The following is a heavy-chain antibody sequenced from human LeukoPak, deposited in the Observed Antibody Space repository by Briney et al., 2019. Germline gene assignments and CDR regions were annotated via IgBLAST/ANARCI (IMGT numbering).Heavy chain of an antibody. CDR3: ARAGFGSSGWTEYYYYYYMDV. CDR1: GYTFTGYY. CDR2: INPNSGGT. Sequence: ASVKVSCKASGYTFTGYYMHWVRQAPGQGLEWMGWINPNSGGTNYAQKFQGRVTMTRDTSISTAYMELSRLRSDDTAVYYCARAGFGSSGWTEYYYYYYMDVWGKGTTVTVSS. V-gene: IGHV1-2*02. D-gene: IGHD6-19*01. J-gene: IGHJ6*03.